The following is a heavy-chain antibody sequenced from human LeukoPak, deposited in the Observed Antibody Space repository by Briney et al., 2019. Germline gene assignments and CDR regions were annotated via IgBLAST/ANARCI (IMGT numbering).Heavy chain of an antibody. D-gene: IGHD6-19*01. Sequence: GASLQISCKGSGYIFSNYWIGWVRQLPGKGLEWMGIIYPGDSDTRYSPSFQGQVTISADKSISTAYLQWSSLKASDSAMYYCARFYTSGWYTWGQGTLVTVSS. CDR2: IYPGDSDT. J-gene: IGHJ5*02. CDR3: ARFYTSGWYT. V-gene: IGHV5-51*01. CDR1: GYIFSNYW.